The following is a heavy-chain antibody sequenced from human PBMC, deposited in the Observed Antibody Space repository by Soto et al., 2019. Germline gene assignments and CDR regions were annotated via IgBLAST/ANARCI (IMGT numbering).Heavy chain of an antibody. CDR2: MNPNSGTT. D-gene: IGHD4-17*01. J-gene: IGHJ6*03. CDR1: GYTFTSYD. V-gene: IGHV1-8*01. Sequence: QVQLVQSGAEVKKPGASVKVSCKASGYTFTSYDINWVRQATGQGLEWMGWMNPNSGTTGYAQKFQGRVTMTRNTSRSTAYMEVSSLRSEDTAVYYCARGGGTVTRRRGNYYYYMAVWGKVTTVTVCS. CDR3: ARGGGTVTRRRGNYYYYMAV.